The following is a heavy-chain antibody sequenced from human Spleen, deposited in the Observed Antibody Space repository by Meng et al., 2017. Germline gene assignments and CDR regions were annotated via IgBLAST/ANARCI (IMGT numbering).Heavy chain of an antibody. J-gene: IGHJ4*02. D-gene: IGHD6-25*01. V-gene: IGHV1-69*05. CDR2: LIPVFGTA. CDR3: ALLTSGSWDSDD. Sequence: SVKVSCKASGGTFSSYAISWVRQAPGQGLEWMGRLIPVFGTANYAQRFQGRITITTDKSTNTAYMELSSLRSEDTAVYYCALLTSGSWDSDDWGQGTLVTVSS. CDR1: GGTFSSYA.